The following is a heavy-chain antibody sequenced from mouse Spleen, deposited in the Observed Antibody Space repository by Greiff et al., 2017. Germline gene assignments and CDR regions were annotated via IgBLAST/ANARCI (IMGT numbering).Heavy chain of an antibody. J-gene: IGHJ2*01. Sequence: VQLQQSGPELVKPGASVKISCKASGYTFTDYYMNWVKQSHGKSLEWVGDINPNNGGTSYNQKFKGKATLTVDKSSSTAYMELRSLTSEDSAVYYCARLGQGYFDYWGQGTTLTVSS. CDR1: GYTFTDYY. V-gene: IGHV1-26*01. CDR3: ARLGQGYFDY. CDR2: INPNNGGT. D-gene: IGHD3-3*01.